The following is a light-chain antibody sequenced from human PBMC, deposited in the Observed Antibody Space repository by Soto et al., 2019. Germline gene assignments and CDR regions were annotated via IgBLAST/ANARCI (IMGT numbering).Light chain of an antibody. J-gene: IGLJ1*01. CDR2: EVS. Sequence: QSVLAQPPSAAGSPGQSVTISCTVTTSDVGGYNYVSWYQQHPGKAPKLMIYEVSKRPSGVPDRFSGSKSGNTASLTVSGLQAEDEADYYCSSYAGSNNLVFGTGTKVPVL. V-gene: IGLV2-8*01. CDR1: TSDVGGYNY. CDR3: SSYAGSNNLV.